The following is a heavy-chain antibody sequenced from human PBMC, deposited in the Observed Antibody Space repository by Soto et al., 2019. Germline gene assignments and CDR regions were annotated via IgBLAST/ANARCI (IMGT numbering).Heavy chain of an antibody. V-gene: IGHV3-30-3*01. CDR2: ISYDGSNK. D-gene: IGHD3-3*01. J-gene: IGHJ6*02. Sequence: GGSLRLSCAASGFTFSSYAMHWVRQAPGKGLEWVAVISYDGSNKYYADSVKGRFTISRDNSKNTLYLQMNSLRAEDTAVYYCAREMVLRFLEWLSYYYYYGMDVWGQGTTVTASS. CDR3: AREMVLRFLEWLSYYYYYGMDV. CDR1: GFTFSSYA.